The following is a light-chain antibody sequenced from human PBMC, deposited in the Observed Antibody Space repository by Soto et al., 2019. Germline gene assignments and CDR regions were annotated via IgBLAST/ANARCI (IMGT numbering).Light chain of an antibody. J-gene: IGLJ3*02. CDR3: CSYAGSSTWV. CDR2: EVS. V-gene: IGLV2-23*02. CDR1: SSDVGSYNL. Sequence: QSALTQPASVSGSPGQSITISCTGTSSDVGSYNLVSWYQQHPDKAPKLIIYEVSKWPSGVSSRFSASKSGNTASLTISGLQSEDEADCYCCSYAGSSTWVFGGGTKLTVL.